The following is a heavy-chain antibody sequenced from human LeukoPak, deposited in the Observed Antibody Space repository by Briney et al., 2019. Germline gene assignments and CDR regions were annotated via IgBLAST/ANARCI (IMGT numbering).Heavy chain of an antibody. CDR3: ARDIMDV. J-gene: IGHJ6*04. CDR2: IYTSGST. CDR1: GGSISSGSYY. V-gene: IGHV4-61*02. Sequence: SETLSLTCTVSGGSISSGSYYWSWIRQPAGKGLEWIGRIYTSGSTNYNPSLKSRVTISVDTSKNQFSLKLSSVTAAHTAVYYCARDIMDVWGKGTTVTVSS.